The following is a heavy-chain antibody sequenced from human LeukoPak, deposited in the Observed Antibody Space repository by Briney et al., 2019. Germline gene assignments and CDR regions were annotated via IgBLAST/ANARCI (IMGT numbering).Heavy chain of an antibody. J-gene: IGHJ4*02. CDR1: VYTFTVYY. Sequence: ASVTVSYKASVYTFTVYYMHWVRQAPGQGLEWMGWINPNSGGTNYAQKFQGSVTMTRDTSISTAYMELSRLRSDDTAVYYCARDQLWFGELLCWGQGTLVTVSS. CDR3: ARDQLWFGELLC. D-gene: IGHD3-10*01. CDR2: INPNSGGT. V-gene: IGHV1-2*02.